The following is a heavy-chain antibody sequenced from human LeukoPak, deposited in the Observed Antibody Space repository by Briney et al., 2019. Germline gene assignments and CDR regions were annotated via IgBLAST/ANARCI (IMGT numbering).Heavy chain of an antibody. CDR3: ARWSYAFDY. CDR1: GFTFSSYY. CDR2: IKQDGNEK. Sequence: ESLEISCAVSGFTFSSYYMSWVRQAPGKGLEWVANIKQDGNEKFYVDSVKGRFTISRDNAKNSLYLQMNSLRADDTAVYYCARWSYAFDYWGQGTLVTVSS. D-gene: IGHD3-16*01. V-gene: IGHV3-7*01. J-gene: IGHJ4*02.